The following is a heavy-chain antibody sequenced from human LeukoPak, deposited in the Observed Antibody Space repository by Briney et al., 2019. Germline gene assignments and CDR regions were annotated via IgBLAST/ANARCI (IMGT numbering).Heavy chain of an antibody. Sequence: ASVKVSCKACRYTVSSYGINWVRQAPGQEVEWMGWINPNSGGTNYAHKLQGRVTMTRDTSITTAYMELSRLRSEDTAVYYCARGGYCSSTSCYSIGIDYWGQGTLVTVSS. D-gene: IGHD2-2*02. CDR2: INPNSGGT. V-gene: IGHV1-2*02. CDR3: ARGGYCSSTSCYSIGIDY. CDR1: RYTVSSYG. J-gene: IGHJ4*01.